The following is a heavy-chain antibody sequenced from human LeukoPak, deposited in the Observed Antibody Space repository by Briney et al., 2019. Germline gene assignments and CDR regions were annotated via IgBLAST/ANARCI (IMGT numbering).Heavy chain of an antibody. CDR3: ARLLPCDY. CDR2: ITASGNTI. V-gene: IGHV3-48*03. J-gene: IGHJ4*02. Sequence: GGSLRLSCVASGFTFSSYEMNWVRQAPGKGLEWVSSITASGNTIYYADSVKGRFTISRDNAKNSLYLQMNSLRAEDTAVYYCARLLPCDYWGQGTLVTVSS. CDR1: GFTFSSYE. D-gene: IGHD2/OR15-2a*01.